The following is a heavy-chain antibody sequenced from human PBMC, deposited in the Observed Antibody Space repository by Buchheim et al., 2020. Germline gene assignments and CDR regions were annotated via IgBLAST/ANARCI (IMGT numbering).Heavy chain of an antibody. CDR1: GFTFSSYA. Sequence: QVQLVESGGGVVQPGRSLRLSCAASGFTFSSYAMHWVRQAPGKGLEWVAVISYDGSNKYYADSVKGRFTISRDNSKNTLDMQMNSLRAEDTAVYYCARAVTRKDYFDYWGQGTL. D-gene: IGHD2-21*02. J-gene: IGHJ4*02. V-gene: IGHV3-30*04. CDR2: ISYDGSNK. CDR3: ARAVTRKDYFDY.